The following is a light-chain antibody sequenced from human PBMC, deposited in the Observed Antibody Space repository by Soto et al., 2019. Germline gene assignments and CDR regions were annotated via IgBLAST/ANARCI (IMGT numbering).Light chain of an antibody. Sequence: ESVLTQSPGTLSLSPGDRATLSCRASQSVSSSYLAWYQQKPGQPPRLLIYDASIMDTGIPDRFSGSGSGTEFTLIISRLEPEDFAVYYCQQYRRSPRTFGQGTRVEVK. V-gene: IGKV3-20*01. CDR2: DAS. CDR3: QQYRRSPRT. J-gene: IGKJ1*01. CDR1: QSVSSSY.